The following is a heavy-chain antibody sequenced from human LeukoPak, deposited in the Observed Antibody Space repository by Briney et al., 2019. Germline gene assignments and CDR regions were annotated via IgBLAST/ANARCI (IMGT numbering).Heavy chain of an antibody. V-gene: IGHV4-39*07. Sequence: PSETLSLTCTVSGGSISSSSYYWGWIRQPPGRGLEWLGSIHYSGSTYYNPSLKSRVTISVDTSKNQFSLKLSSVTAADTAVYYCARGGSYYGSGSYYGMDVWGQGTTVTVSS. CDR3: ARGGSYYGSGSYYGMDV. D-gene: IGHD3-10*01. CDR2: IHYSGST. CDR1: GGSISSSSYY. J-gene: IGHJ6*02.